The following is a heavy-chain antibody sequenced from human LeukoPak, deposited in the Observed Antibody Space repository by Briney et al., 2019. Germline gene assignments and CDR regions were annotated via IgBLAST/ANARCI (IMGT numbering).Heavy chain of an antibody. CDR2: MNPNSGNT. V-gene: IGHV1-8*01. J-gene: IGHJ4*02. CDR3: ATRRYCSSTSCYEDYSNYLPFDY. Sequence: ASVKVSCKASGYTFTSYDINWVRQATGQGLEWMGWMNPNSGNTGYAQKFQGRVTMTEDTSTDTAYMELSSLRSEDTAVYYCATRRYCSSTSCYEDYSNYLPFDYWGQGTLVTVSS. D-gene: IGHD2-2*01. CDR1: GYTFTSYD.